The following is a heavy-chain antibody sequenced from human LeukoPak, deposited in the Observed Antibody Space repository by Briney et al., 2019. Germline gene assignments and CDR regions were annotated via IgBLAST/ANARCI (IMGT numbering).Heavy chain of an antibody. CDR3: AKSYGGNNNDAFGI. V-gene: IGHV3-23*01. CDR1: GFTFSNYA. D-gene: IGHD1-26*01. Sequence: GGSLRLSGAASGFTFSNYAMSWVRQAPRKGLEWVSGISGSGSNTYSSDSVRGRFTISRDNSKNTLYLQMSSLRAEDTAVYYCAKSYGGNNNDAFGIWGQGTMVTVS. CDR2: ISGSGSNT. J-gene: IGHJ3*02.